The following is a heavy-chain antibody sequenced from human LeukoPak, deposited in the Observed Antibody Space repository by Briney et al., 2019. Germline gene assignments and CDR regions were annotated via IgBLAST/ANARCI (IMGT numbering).Heavy chain of an antibody. Sequence: SQTLSLTCTVSGGSISSGDYYWSWIRQPPGEGLEWIGYIYYSGSTYYNPSLKSRVTISVDTSKNQFSLKLSSVTAADTAVYYCARVSGYSTGFDYWGQGTLVTVSS. V-gene: IGHV4-30-4*01. D-gene: IGHD3-3*01. J-gene: IGHJ4*02. CDR1: GGSISSGDYY. CDR2: IYYSGST. CDR3: ARVSGYSTGFDY.